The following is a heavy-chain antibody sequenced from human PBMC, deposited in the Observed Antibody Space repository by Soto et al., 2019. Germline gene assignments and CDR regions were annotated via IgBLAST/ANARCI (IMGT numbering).Heavy chain of an antibody. Sequence: EVQLLESGGGLVQPGGSLRLSCAASGFTFSGSSMGWVRQAPGKGLEWVSAITSSVGSAYYADSVKGRFTISRDNSKNTLYLHMNSLRAEDTAVYYCAKDLRGPAAGTWYFDYWGQGTLVTVSS. CDR3: AKDLRGPAAGTWYFDY. D-gene: IGHD6-13*01. V-gene: IGHV3-23*01. CDR2: ITSSVGSA. CDR1: GFTFSGSS. J-gene: IGHJ4*02.